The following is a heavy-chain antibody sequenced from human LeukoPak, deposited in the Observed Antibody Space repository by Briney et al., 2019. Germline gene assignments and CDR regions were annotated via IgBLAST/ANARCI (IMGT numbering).Heavy chain of an antibody. CDR3: ARLLPAVAGTSYFPH. D-gene: IGHD6-19*01. J-gene: IGHJ1*01. CDR2: IYYSGST. Sequence: SETLSLTCTVSGGSLRNYYWGWIRQPPGKGLEWIGYIYYSGSTNYNPSLKSRVTISVDMSRNQFYLELSSVTAADTAVYFCARLLPAVAGTSYFPHWGQGTLVTVSS. V-gene: IGHV4-59*08. CDR1: GGSLRNYY.